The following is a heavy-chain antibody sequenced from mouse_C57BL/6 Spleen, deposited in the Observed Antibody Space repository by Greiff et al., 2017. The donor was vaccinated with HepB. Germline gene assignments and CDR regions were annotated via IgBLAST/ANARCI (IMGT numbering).Heavy chain of an antibody. CDR3: ARHEDSFITTVVPVFDY. J-gene: IGHJ2*01. D-gene: IGHD1-1*01. Sequence: VQLQQSGAELVKPGASVKLSCKASGYTFTEYTIHWVKQRSGQGLEWIGGFYPGSGSIKYTEKFKDKATLTVDNSSSTVSMEISRLTSEDSAVYFCARHEDSFITTVVPVFDYWGQGTTLTVSS. CDR2: FYPGSGSI. CDR1: GYTFTEYT. V-gene: IGHV1-62-2*01.